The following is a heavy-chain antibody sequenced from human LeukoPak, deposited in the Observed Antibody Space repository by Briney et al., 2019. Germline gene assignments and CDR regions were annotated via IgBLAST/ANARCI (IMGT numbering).Heavy chain of an antibody. CDR1: GGSLSGYY. CDR3: ARWAELAGYSNRLSYYYMDV. J-gene: IGHJ6*03. V-gene: IGHV4-34*01. Sequence: PSETLSLTCAVYGGSLSGYYWSRILQPPGKGLEWIGEIDHSGSTNYNPSLKSRVTISVDTSKNQFSLKLSSVTAADTAVYYCARWAELAGYSNRLSYYYMDVWGKGTTVTVSS. D-gene: IGHD4-11*01. CDR2: IDHSGST.